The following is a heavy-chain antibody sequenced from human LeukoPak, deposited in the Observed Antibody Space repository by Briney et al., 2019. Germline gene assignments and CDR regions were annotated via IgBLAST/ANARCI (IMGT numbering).Heavy chain of an antibody. CDR2: IYTTGNT. Sequence: SETLSLTCTVSGGSISSYYWSWMRQPAGKGLEWIGRIYTTGNTNYNPSLKSRVTMSIDTSKKQFSLKLSSVTAADTAVYYCARGKYYYDSNSSYRYFDPWGQGTLVTVSS. J-gene: IGHJ5*02. CDR1: GGSISSYY. CDR3: ARGKYYYDSNSSYRYFDP. V-gene: IGHV4-4*07. D-gene: IGHD3-22*01.